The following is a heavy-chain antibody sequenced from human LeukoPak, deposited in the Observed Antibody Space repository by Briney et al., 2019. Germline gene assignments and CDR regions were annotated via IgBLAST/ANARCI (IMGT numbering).Heavy chain of an antibody. CDR2: IKDDGSAQ. D-gene: IGHD3-16*02. Sequence: GGSLRLSCAASGFTSGAYWMSWFRQAPGKGPEWVASIKDDGSAQFYVDSLEGRFTISRDNAKNTLYLQMDTMRVEDTAVYYCARHIVGEQNFDYWSQGTLVTVSS. CDR3: ARHIVGEQNFDY. J-gene: IGHJ4*02. V-gene: IGHV3-7*01. CDR1: GFTSGAYW.